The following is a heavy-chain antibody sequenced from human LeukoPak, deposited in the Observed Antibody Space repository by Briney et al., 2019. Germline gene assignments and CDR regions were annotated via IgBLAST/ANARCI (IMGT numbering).Heavy chain of an antibody. CDR1: GGSISSGSYY. D-gene: IGHD3-10*01. CDR2: IYTSGST. Sequence: PSETLSLTCTVSGGSISSGSYYWSWIRQPAGKGLEWIGGIYTSGSTNYNPSLKSRVTISVDTSKNQFSLKLSSVTAADTAVYYCAREDMWFGELSLFDYWGQGTLVTVSS. CDR3: AREDMWFGELSLFDY. J-gene: IGHJ4*02. V-gene: IGHV4-61*02.